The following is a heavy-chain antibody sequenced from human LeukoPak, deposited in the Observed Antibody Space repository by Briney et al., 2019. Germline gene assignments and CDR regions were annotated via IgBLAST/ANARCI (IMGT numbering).Heavy chain of an antibody. J-gene: IGHJ4*02. Sequence: PSETLSLTCIVSGGSVSTNNYYWGWIRQPPGKGLEWIGSRSYSGTTYYNPSLKSRVSIFVDTSKNQFSLELTSLTAADTAVYYCAPYLGGNVGYFDYWGQGALVTVSS. CDR1: GGSVSTNNYY. CDR3: APYLGGNVGYFDY. D-gene: IGHD4-23*01. CDR2: RSYSGTT. V-gene: IGHV4-39*01.